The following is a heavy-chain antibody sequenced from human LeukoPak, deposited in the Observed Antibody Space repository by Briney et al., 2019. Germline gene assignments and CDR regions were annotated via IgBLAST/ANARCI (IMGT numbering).Heavy chain of an antibody. D-gene: IGHD4-17*01. CDR1: GFTFSSYG. V-gene: IGHV3-30*02. CDR2: IRYDGSNK. CDR3: AKGSGVTTELDY. J-gene: IGHJ4*02. Sequence: GGSLRLSCAASGFTFSSYGMHWVRQAPGKGLEWVSFIRYDGSNKYYADSVKGRFTISRDNSKNTLYLQMNSLRAEDTAVYYCAKGSGVTTELDYWGQGTLVTVSS.